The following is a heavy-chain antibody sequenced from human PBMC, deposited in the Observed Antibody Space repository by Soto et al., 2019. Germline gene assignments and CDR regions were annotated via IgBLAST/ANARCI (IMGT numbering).Heavy chain of an antibody. V-gene: IGHV5-51*01. CDR1: GYSVSSYW. J-gene: IGHJ3*02. CDR2: IYPGDSDT. Sequence: GESLKRSGEGCGYSVSSYWIGWVRQMPGKGLEWMGIIYPGDSDTRYSPSFQGQVTISADKSISTAYLQWSSLKASDTAMYYCARLLGYCSGGSCELDAFDIWGQGTMVTVSS. D-gene: IGHD2-15*01. CDR3: ARLLGYCSGGSCELDAFDI.